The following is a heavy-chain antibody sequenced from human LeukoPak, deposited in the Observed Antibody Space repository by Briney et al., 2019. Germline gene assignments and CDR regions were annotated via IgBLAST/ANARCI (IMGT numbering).Heavy chain of an antibody. CDR1: GFTFSSYG. CDR2: IRYDGSNK. J-gene: IGHJ3*02. V-gene: IGHV3-30*02. Sequence: GGSLRLSCAASGFTFSSYGMHWVRQAPGKGLEWVAFIRYDGSNKYYADSVKGRFTISRDNSKNTLYLQMNSLRAEDTAVYYCARDRYSGYDNAFDIWGQGTMVTVSS. CDR3: ARDRYSGYDNAFDI. D-gene: IGHD5-12*01.